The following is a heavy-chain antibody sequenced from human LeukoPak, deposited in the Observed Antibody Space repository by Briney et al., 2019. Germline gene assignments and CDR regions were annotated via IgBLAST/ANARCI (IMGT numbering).Heavy chain of an antibody. CDR1: GGSFSGYY. CDR2: INHSGST. CDR3: ARGYYGSGTPGWYFDL. J-gene: IGHJ2*01. Sequence: PSETLSLTCAVYGGSFSGYYWSWIRQPPGKGLEWIGEINHSGSTNYNPSLKSRVTMSVDTSKNQFSLKLSSVTAADTAVYYCARGYYGSGTPGWYFDLWGRGTLVTVSS. D-gene: IGHD3-10*01. V-gene: IGHV4-34*01.